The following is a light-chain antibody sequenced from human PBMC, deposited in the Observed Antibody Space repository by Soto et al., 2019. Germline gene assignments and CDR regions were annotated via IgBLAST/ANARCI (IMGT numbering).Light chain of an antibody. Sequence: DIQLTQSPSLLSASIGDRVTITCRASHDISTFLAWYQQKPGKAPKLLIYEASTLQSGVPSRFSGSGSEKEFTLTISGLLPEDFAAYHCQQLYTLPFTFGQGTRLDTK. CDR1: HDISTF. V-gene: IGKV1-9*01. CDR2: EAS. CDR3: QQLYTLPFT. J-gene: IGKJ5*01.